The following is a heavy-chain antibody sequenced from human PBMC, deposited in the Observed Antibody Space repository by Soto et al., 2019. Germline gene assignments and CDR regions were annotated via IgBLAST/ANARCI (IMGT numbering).Heavy chain of an antibody. CDR2: ISYDGSNK. Sequence: QVQLVESGGGVVQPGRSLRLSCAASGFTFSSYGMHWVRQAPGKGLEWVAVISYDGSNKYYADSVKGRFTISRDNSKNTLYLQMNSLRAEDTAVYYCAKDRGTTYYYSGMDVWGQGTTVTVSS. D-gene: IGHD1-26*01. V-gene: IGHV3-30*18. J-gene: IGHJ6*02. CDR3: AKDRGTTYYYSGMDV. CDR1: GFTFSSYG.